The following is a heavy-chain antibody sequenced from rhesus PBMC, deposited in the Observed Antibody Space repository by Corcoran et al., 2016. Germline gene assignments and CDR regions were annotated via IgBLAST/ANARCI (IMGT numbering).Heavy chain of an antibody. Sequence: QVQLQESGPGLVKPSETLSLPCAVSGGSISSDYSYWCWIRQPPGKGLEWIGYIPYTGSTNYNPSLKSRVTISRDTSKNQFSLRLSSVTAADTAMYYCARYLYSGIFRGLDSWGQGVVVTVSS. CDR2: IPYTGST. CDR3: ARYLYSGIFRGLDS. J-gene: IGHJ6*01. D-gene: IGHD2-27*01. V-gene: IGHV4-122*02. CDR1: GGSISSDYSY.